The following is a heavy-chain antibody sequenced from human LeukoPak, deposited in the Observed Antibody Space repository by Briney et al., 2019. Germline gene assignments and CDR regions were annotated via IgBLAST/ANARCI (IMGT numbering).Heavy chain of an antibody. Sequence: GGSLRLSCVASGFTFSDYAMSWVRQAPGKGLEWVSRISDSGGSTYYADSVNGRCTISRDNSKNTVSLQMNNLRAEDTAVYFCARHDSFYPYWGQGTLVTVTS. D-gene: IGHD3-3*01. CDR2: ISDSGGST. J-gene: IGHJ4*02. CDR3: ARHDSFYPY. CDR1: GFTFSDYA. V-gene: IGHV3-23*01.